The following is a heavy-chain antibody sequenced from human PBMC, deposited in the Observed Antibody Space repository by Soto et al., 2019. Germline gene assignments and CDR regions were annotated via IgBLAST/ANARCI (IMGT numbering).Heavy chain of an antibody. CDR1: GDTVSSNSVA. V-gene: IGHV6-1*01. CDR2: TYYRSRWYS. J-gene: IGHJ6*02. Sequence: SQTLSLTCVRSGDTVSSNSVAWNWVRQSPSRGLEWLGRTYYRSRWYSDYAVSVRSRIDINADTSKNQVSLQLNSVTPEGTAVYYCARSEEDSDYYYYGMDVWGQGTTVTVSS. CDR3: ARSEEDSDYYYYGMDV. D-gene: IGHD2-15*01.